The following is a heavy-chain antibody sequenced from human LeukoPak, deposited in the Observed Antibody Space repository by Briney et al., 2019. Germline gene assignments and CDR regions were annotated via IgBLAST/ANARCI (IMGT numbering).Heavy chain of an antibody. Sequence: GGSLRLSCAGSGFTFSSYAMSWVRQAQGKGLEWVSAIGGSASSTYYADSVRGRFTISRDNSKDTLYLQMNSLRAEDTAVYYCAEIVLSTSTNWGQGTLVTVSS. D-gene: IGHD2-2*01. CDR1: GFTFSSYA. J-gene: IGHJ4*02. CDR3: AEIVLSTSTN. CDR2: IGGSASST. V-gene: IGHV3-23*01.